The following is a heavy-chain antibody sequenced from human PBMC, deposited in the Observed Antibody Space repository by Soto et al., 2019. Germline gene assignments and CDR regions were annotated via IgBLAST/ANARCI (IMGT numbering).Heavy chain of an antibody. J-gene: IGHJ6*02. CDR2: IYYSGST. CDR1: GGSISSGGYY. Sequence: SETLSLNCTVSGGSISSGGYYWSWIRQHPGKGLEWIGYIYYSGSTYYNPSLKSRVTISVDTSKNQFSLKLSSVTAADTAVYYCARASGDYYYGMDVWGQGTTVTVSS. V-gene: IGHV4-31*03. CDR3: ARASGDYYYGMDV.